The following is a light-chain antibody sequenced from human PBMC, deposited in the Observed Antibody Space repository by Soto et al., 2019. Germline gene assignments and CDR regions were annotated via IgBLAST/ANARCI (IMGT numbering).Light chain of an antibody. Sequence: QAVVTQEPSLTVSPGGTVTLTCASSTEAVTSDYYANWFQQKPGQARGALIYSTTNRPSWTPDRFSGSLLGGKAALALSGVQPEVEAEYYCLLYYAGAWVFGGGTKLTVL. J-gene: IGLJ3*02. CDR1: TEAVTSDYY. V-gene: IGLV7-43*01. CDR3: LLYYAGAWV. CDR2: STT.